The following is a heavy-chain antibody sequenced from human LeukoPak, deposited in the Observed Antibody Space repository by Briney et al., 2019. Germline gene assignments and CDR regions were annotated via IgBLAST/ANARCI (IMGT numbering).Heavy chain of an antibody. J-gene: IGHJ4*02. V-gene: IGHV4-31*03. Sequence: PSQTLSLTCTVSGGSISSGGYYWSWIRQHPGKGLEWIGYIYYSGSTYYNPSLKSRVTISVDMSKNQFSLKLSSVTAADTAVYYCARDYDSSGYFFDYWGQGTLVTVSS. CDR1: GGSISSGGYY. CDR2: IYYSGST. CDR3: ARDYDSSGYFFDY. D-gene: IGHD3-22*01.